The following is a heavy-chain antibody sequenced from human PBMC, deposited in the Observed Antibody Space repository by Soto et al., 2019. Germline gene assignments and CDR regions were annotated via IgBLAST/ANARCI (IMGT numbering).Heavy chain of an antibody. J-gene: IGHJ4*02. CDR3: AKDLGQWLGSGNYFDY. CDR1: GFTFSSYG. D-gene: IGHD6-19*01. V-gene: IGHV3-30*18. CDR2: ISYDGSNK. Sequence: GSLRLSCAASGFTFSSYGMHWVRQAPGKGLEWVAVISYDGSNKYYADSVKGRFTISRDNSKNTLYLQMNSLRAEDTAVYYCAKDLGQWLGSGNYFDYWGQGTLVTVSS.